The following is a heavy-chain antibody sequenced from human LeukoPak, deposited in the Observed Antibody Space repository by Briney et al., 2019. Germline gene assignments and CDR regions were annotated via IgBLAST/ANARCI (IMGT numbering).Heavy chain of an antibody. CDR2: IYYSGST. V-gene: IGHV4-59*08. CDR3: ARTYYYDSSGFVRDY. J-gene: IGHJ4*02. Sequence: SETLSLTCTVSGGSISSYYWSWIRQPPGKGLEWIGYIYYSGSTNYNPSLKSRVTISVDTSKNQFSLKLSSVTAADTAVYYCARTYYYDSSGFVRDYWGQGTLVTVSS. D-gene: IGHD3-22*01. CDR1: GGSISSYY.